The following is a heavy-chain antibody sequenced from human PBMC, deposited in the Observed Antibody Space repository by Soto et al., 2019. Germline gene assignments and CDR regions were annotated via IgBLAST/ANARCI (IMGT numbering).Heavy chain of an antibody. CDR1: GFTFSNYG. J-gene: IGHJ4*02. Sequence: GGSLRLSCAGSGFTFSNYGLHWVRQTPGKGLEWVAFISHDGSNKYYADSVKGRFTISRDSSKSTLYLQMDSLRVEDTAVYYCAKDGAPRYCSGRSCHPAGAYWGQGT. D-gene: IGHD2-15*01. CDR2: ISHDGSNK. V-gene: IGHV3-30*18. CDR3: AKDGAPRYCSGRSCHPAGAY.